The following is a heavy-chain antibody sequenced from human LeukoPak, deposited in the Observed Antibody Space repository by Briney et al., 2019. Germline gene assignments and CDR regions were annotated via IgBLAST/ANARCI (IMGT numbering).Heavy chain of an antibody. CDR3: ARGPTNYGHIDY. CDR1: GYTFTGYY. J-gene: IGHJ4*02. D-gene: IGHD4-17*01. CDR2: INPNSGGT. Sequence: EASVKVSCKASGYTFTGYYMHWVRQTPGQGLEWMGWINPNSGGTNYAQKFQGRVTMTRDTSISTAYMELSRLRSDDTAVYYCARGPTNYGHIDYWGQGTLVTVSS. V-gene: IGHV1-2*02.